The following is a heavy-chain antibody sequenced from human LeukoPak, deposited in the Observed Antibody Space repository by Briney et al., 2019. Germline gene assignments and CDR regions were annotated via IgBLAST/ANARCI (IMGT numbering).Heavy chain of an antibody. Sequence: PGRSLRLSCAASGFTFSYYGMHWVRQAPGKGLEWVAVVWYDGSNKYYADSVKGRFTISRDNSKNTLYLQMNSLRAEDTAVYYCARDPGSSGWYYFDYWGQGTLVTVSS. CDR3: ARDPGSSGWYYFDY. D-gene: IGHD6-19*01. V-gene: IGHV3-33*01. J-gene: IGHJ4*02. CDR1: GFTFSYYG. CDR2: VWYDGSNK.